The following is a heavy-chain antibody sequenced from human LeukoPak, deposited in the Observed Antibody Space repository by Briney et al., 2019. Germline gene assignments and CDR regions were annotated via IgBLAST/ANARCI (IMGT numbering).Heavy chain of an antibody. CDR2: LSPHANYE. J-gene: IGHJ4*02. CDR3: ARDWIDRSLDY. D-gene: IGHD2-2*03. V-gene: IGHV3-33*01. Sequence: GGSLRLSCAACGFTFSDYGIHWVRQAPGKGLEWVAVLSPHANYEYYADSVQGRFTMSRDDSKNTVYLLMNSLTDEETAVYYCARDWIDRSLDYWGLGTLVTVSS. CDR1: GFTFSDYG.